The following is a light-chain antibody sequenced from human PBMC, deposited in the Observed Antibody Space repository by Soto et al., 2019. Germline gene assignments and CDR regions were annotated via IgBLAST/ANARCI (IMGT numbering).Light chain of an antibody. CDR2: DAS. Sequence: DIQMTQSPSTLSASVGDRVTITCRASQSISSWLAWYQQKPGKAPKLLIYDASSLESGVPSRFSGSVSATEFTLTISSLQPDEFATYYCQQYNRYSSFGAVTNVDL. V-gene: IGKV1-5*01. CDR3: QQYNRYSS. J-gene: IGKJ3*01. CDR1: QSISSW.